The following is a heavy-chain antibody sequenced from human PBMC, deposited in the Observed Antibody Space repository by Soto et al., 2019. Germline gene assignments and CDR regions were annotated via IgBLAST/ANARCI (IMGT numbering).Heavy chain of an antibody. V-gene: IGHV1-46*01. J-gene: IGHJ6*02. D-gene: IGHD2-2*02. CDR1: GYTFTSYY. CDR3: ARDRAVVVPAAIPIWGMDV. Sequence: GDSVKVSCKASGYTFTSYYMHWVRQAPGQGLEWMGIINPSGGSTSYAQKYQGRVTMTRDTSTSTVYMELSSLRSEDTAVYYCARDRAVVVPAAIPIWGMDVWGQGTTVTV. CDR2: INPSGGST.